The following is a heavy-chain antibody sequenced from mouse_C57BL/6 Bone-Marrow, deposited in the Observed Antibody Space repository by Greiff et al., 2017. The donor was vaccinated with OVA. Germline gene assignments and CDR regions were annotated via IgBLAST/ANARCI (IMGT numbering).Heavy chain of an antibody. CDR2: ISSGGDYI. V-gene: IGHV5-9-1*02. Sequence: DVLLVESGDGLVKPGGSLKLSCAASGFTFSSYAMSWVRQTPEKRLEWVAYISSGGDYISYADTVKGRFTISRDNARNTLYLQMSSLKSEDTAMYYGTRGGYYFDYWGQGTTLTVSS. CDR3: TRGGYYFDY. CDR1: GFTFSSYA. J-gene: IGHJ2*01.